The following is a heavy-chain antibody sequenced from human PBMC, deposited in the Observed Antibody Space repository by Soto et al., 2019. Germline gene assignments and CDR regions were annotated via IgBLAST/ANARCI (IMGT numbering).Heavy chain of an antibody. CDR2: IDWDDDK. J-gene: IGHJ5*02. D-gene: IGHD3-3*01. CDR1: GFSLSTSGMC. Sequence: SGPTLVNPTQTLTLTCTFSGFSLSTSGMCVSWIRQPPGKALEWLALIDWDDDKYYSTSLKTRLTISKDTSKNQVVLTMTNMDPLDTATYYCARATFNHSLTYYDFWSGYYMMGPVGYWFDPWGQGTLVTVSS. CDR3: ARATFNHSLTYYDFWSGYYMMGPVGYWFDP. V-gene: IGHV2-70*01.